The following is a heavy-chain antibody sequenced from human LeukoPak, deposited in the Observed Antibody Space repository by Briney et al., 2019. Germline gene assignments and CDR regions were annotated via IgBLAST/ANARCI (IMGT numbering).Heavy chain of an antibody. CDR3: ATPRGYSSGWSGIFDY. Sequence: PSETLSLTCTVSGAPVSSTNYYWSWVRQAPGKGLEWLGFISFSGSTNYNPSLKSRVTISLDTSADQISLKLSSVTAADTATYYCATPRGYSSGWSGIFDYWGQGTLVTVSS. D-gene: IGHD6-19*01. CDR2: ISFSGST. CDR1: GAPVSSTNYY. J-gene: IGHJ4*02. V-gene: IGHV4-61*01.